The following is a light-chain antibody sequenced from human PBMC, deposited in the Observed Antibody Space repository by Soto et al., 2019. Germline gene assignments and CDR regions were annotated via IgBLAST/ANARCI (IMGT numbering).Light chain of an antibody. CDR2: GTS. Sequence: AIRMTQSPSSLSASTGDRVTITCRASQGISSCLAWYQQKSGKAPDLLIYGTSTLQSGVPSRFSGSGSGTDFTLTISCLQSEDFATYYCQQYYSYPWTFGQGTKVEIK. CDR3: QQYYSYPWT. CDR1: QGISSC. J-gene: IGKJ1*01. V-gene: IGKV1-8*01.